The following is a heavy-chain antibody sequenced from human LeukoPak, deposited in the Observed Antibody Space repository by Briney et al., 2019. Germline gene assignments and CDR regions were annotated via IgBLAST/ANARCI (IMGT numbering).Heavy chain of an antibody. V-gene: IGHV4-4*02. D-gene: IGHD6-13*01. CDR3: ARGGSSWYNWFDP. Sequence: SGTLSLTCAVSGGSISSSNWWSWVRQPPGKGLEWIGEIYHSGSTNYNPFLKSRVTMSVDKSKNQFSLKLSSVTAADTAVYYCARGGSSWYNWFDPWGQGTLVTVSS. J-gene: IGHJ5*02. CDR1: GGSISSSNW. CDR2: IYHSGST.